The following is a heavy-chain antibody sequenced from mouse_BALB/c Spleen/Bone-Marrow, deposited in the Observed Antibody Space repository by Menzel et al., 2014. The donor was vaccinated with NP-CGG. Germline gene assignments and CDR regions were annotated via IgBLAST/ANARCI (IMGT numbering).Heavy chain of an antibody. CDR3: ARYGGLRYAMDY. D-gene: IGHD2-4*01. CDR2: IDPANGNT. V-gene: IGHV14-3*02. J-gene: IGHJ4*01. Sequence: VQLKESGAELVKPGASVKLSCTASGFNIQDTYMHWVKQRPEQGLEWIGRIDPANGNTKYDPKFQGKATITADTSSNTAYLQLSSLTSEDTAVYYCARYGGLRYAMDYWGQGTSVTVSS. CDR1: GFNIQDTY.